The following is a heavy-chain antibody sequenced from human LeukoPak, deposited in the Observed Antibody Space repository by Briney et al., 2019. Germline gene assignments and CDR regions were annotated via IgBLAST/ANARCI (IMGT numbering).Heavy chain of an antibody. J-gene: IGHJ4*01. D-gene: IGHD3-3*01. CDR3: ARGRYDFWSGPRAYYFDY. CDR1: DLTFSNYE. CDR2: ISSSSSTI. Sequence: GGSLRLSCTSSDLTFSNYEMHWVRQAPGKGLDWVSYISSSSSTIYYADSVEGRFTISKDNAKNSMYLQMNSLRAEDTAIYYCARGRYDFWSGPRAYYFDYWGQGTLVTVSS. V-gene: IGHV3-48*03.